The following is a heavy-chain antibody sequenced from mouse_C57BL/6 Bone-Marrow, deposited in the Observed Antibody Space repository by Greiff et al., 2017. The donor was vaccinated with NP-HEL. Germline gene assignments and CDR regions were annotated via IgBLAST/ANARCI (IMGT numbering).Heavy chain of an antibody. CDR3: ASHVVAGRGTYAMDY. CDR2: ISNGGGST. J-gene: IGHJ4*01. Sequence: EVHLVESGGGLVQPGGSLKLSCAASGFTFSDYYMYWVRQTPEKRLEWVAYISNGGGSTYYPDTVKGRFTISRDNAKNTLYLQMSRLKSEDTAIYYCASHVVAGRGTYAMDYWGQGTSVTVSS. CDR1: GFTFSDYY. V-gene: IGHV5-12*01. D-gene: IGHD1-1*01.